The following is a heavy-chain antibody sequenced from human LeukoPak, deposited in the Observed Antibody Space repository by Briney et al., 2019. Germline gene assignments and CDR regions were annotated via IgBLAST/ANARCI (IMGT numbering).Heavy chain of an antibody. Sequence: SSETLSLTCTVSGVSISSYYWSWIRQPPGKGLEWIGYIYYSGSTNYNPSLKSRVTISVDTSKNQFSLKLSSVTAADTAVYYCARRKGSWDWYFDLWGRGTLVTVSS. D-gene: IGHD2-15*01. V-gene: IGHV4-59*08. CDR1: GVSISSYY. J-gene: IGHJ2*01. CDR3: ARRKGSWDWYFDL. CDR2: IYYSGST.